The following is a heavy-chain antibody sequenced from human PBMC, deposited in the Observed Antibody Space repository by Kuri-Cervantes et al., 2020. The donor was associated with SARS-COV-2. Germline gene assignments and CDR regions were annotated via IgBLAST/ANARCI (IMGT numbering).Heavy chain of an antibody. CDR1: GGSISTPGFY. V-gene: IGHV4-39*07. CDR3: ARAQRWLHRYFDY. J-gene: IGHJ4*02. Sequence: SGTLCLTCTAAGGSISTPGFYWGWIRQAPGKGLVWIGIIYYTGSASYSPSLKSRLTISVDTSKNQFSLKLSSVTAADTAVYYCARAQRWLHRYFDYWGQGTLVTVSS. D-gene: IGHD5-24*01. CDR2: IYYTGSA.